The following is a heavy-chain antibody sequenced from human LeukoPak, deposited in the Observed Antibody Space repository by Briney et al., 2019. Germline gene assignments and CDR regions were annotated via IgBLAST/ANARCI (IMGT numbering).Heavy chain of an antibody. CDR1: GFTFSGYD. CDR2: IRGSGCST. Sequence: GGSLRLSCAASGFTFSGYDMSWIRQAPGKGLEWVSGIRGSGCSTYYANSVKGRFTISRGNANNTLYLQMNSLRAEDTAVYYCATLGEHPLHNYSVGVWGKGTTVAVSS. CDR3: ATLGEHPLHNYSVGV. V-gene: IGHV3-23*01. J-gene: IGHJ6*03. D-gene: IGHD3-16*01.